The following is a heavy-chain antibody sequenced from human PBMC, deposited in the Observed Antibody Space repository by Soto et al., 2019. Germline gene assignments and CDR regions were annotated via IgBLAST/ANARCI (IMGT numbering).Heavy chain of an antibody. Sequence: QEQLVESGGGVVQPGRSLRLSCAASGFIFAKYGMHWVRQAPGKGLEWVALITYEGSNKYYADAVKGRFTISRDNAKDMVSLLMDSLRGEDTAVYYCAKARGANNWANYYGLDVWGQGTTVTVSS. V-gene: IGHV3-30*18. J-gene: IGHJ6*02. D-gene: IGHD1-1*01. CDR1: GFIFAKYG. CDR3: AKARGANNWANYYGLDV. CDR2: ITYEGSNK.